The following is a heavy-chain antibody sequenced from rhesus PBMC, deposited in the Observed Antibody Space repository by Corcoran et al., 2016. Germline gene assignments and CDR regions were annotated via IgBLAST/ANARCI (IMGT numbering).Heavy chain of an antibody. D-gene: IGHD6-31*01. J-gene: IGHJ1*01. CDR2: IGGRSGTT. CDR1: GGPISGYP. V-gene: IGHV4-165*02. Sequence: QVQLQESGPGLVKPSTILSLPWPVSGGPISGYPQNWHRPHHGKGLEWIGNIGGRSGTTTYTPSLKSRITISTDTSKNQFSLKLSSVTAADTAVYYCVRIGGSGWGGSEFWGQGALVTVSP. CDR3: VRIGGSGWGGSEF.